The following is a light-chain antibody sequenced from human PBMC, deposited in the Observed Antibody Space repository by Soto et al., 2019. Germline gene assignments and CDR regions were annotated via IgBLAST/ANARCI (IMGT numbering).Light chain of an antibody. V-gene: IGKV1D-12*01. CDR1: QVLNSW. J-gene: IGKJ5*01. CDR2: AAS. CDR3: QQANNFPIT. Sequence: DIQMTQSPSSVSASVGDRVTITCRASQVLNSWLAWYQQKPGTAPKLLIYAASNLQSGVPSRFSGSGSGTDFTLTINSLQPEYFATYYCQQANNFPITFGQGTRLEI.